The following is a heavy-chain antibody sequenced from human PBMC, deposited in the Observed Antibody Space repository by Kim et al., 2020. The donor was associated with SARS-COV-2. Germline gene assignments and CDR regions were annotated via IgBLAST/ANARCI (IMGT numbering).Heavy chain of an antibody. V-gene: IGHV4-59*01. J-gene: IGHJ5*02. Sequence: SETLSLTCSVSGGAIRGYYWAWIRQPPGKRLEWIGYVYHTGSTNYNPSLRGRVTISLDTSKRQVSLTLTSVIAADTAVYYCASTGVGAVGWFDPWGQGTLVSVSS. CDR2: VYHTGST. D-gene: IGHD1-26*01. CDR3: ASTGVGAVGWFDP. CDR1: GGAIRGYY.